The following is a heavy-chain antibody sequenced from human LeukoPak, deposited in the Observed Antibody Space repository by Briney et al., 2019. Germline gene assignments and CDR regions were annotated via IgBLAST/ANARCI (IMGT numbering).Heavy chain of an antibody. Sequence: SQTLSLTCTVSGGSISSGDCYWSWIRQPPGKGLEWIGYIYYSGSTYYNPSLKSRVTISVDTSKNQFSLKLSSVTAADTAVYYCARVPYYYGSGSYFDYWGQGTLVTVSS. J-gene: IGHJ4*02. CDR1: GGSISSGDCY. D-gene: IGHD3-10*01. CDR3: ARVPYYYGSGSYFDY. CDR2: IYYSGST. V-gene: IGHV4-30-4*01.